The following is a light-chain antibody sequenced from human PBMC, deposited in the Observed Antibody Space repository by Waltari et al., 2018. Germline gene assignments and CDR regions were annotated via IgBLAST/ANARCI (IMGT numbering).Light chain of an antibody. CDR3: QQYKSYPWT. CDR1: QSISAW. CDR2: KTS. J-gene: IGKJ1*01. Sequence: DIQMPQSPSILSASAGDRVTITCRASQSISAWLAWYQQQPGKAPQRLIYKTSSLKSGVPSRFSGSGSGTDFTLTISSLQPDDFATYYCQQYKSYPWTFGQGTKVEIK. V-gene: IGKV1-5*03.